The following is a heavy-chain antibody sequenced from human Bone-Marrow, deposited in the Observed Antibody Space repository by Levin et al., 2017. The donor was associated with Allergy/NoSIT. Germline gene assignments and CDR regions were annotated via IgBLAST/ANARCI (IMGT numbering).Heavy chain of an antibody. J-gene: IGHJ4*02. Sequence: SCAASVFTFVSYAVNWLRPPPGKGLEWVSSIHSTGNSMYYADSVRGRFTISRDNAKNSLSLQMNSLRAEDTALYYCAREEPTGGFDYWGQGTLVTVSS. D-gene: IGHD2-8*02. CDR2: IHSTGNSM. CDR1: VFTFVSYA. CDR3: AREEPTGGFDY. V-gene: IGHV3-21*01.